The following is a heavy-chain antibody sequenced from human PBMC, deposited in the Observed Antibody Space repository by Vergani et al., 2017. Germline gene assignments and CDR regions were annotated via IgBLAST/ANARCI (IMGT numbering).Heavy chain of an antibody. CDR1: GYTFTSYA. Sequence: QVQLVQSGSDLKKPGASVKVSCKASGYTFTSYAINWVRQAPGQGLQWMGCINTNTGNPTYAQGFTGRFVFSLDTSVSTAYLQISSLKAEDTAVYYCAGDHYDGAQGPGSYWGRGTLVTVSS. V-gene: IGHV7-4-1*02. CDR3: AGDHYDGAQGPGSY. D-gene: IGHD3-10*01. CDR2: INTNTGNP. J-gene: IGHJ4*02.